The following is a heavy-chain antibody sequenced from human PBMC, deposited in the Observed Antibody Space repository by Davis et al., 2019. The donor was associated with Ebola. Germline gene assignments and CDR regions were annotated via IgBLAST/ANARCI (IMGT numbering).Heavy chain of an antibody. Sequence: GESLKISCAASGFTFSSYWMSWVRQAPGKGLEWVANIKQDGSEKYYVDSVKGRFTISRDNAKNSLYLQMNSLRAEDTAVYYCARDWDCISTSCYYYYGMDVWGQGTTVTVSS. V-gene: IGHV3-7*01. CDR2: IKQDGSEK. CDR1: GFTFSSYW. J-gene: IGHJ6*02. CDR3: ARDWDCISTSCYYYYGMDV. D-gene: IGHD2-2*01.